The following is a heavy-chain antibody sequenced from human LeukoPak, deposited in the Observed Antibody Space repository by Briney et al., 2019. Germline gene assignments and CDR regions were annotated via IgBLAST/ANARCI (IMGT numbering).Heavy chain of an antibody. Sequence: GGSLRLSCAASGFTFSSYWMHWVRQAPGKGLVWVSLIDTDGSDTNYADSVKGRFTISRDNAKNSLYLQMNSLRAEDMALYYCAKGYSSSWYYFDYWGQGTLVTVSS. CDR2: IDTDGSDT. CDR1: GFTFSSYW. V-gene: IGHV3-74*01. D-gene: IGHD6-13*01. J-gene: IGHJ4*02. CDR3: AKGYSSSWYYFDY.